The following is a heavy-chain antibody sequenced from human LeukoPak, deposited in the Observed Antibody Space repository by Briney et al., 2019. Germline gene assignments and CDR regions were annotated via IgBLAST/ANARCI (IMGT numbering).Heavy chain of an antibody. V-gene: IGHV1-2*02. CDR1: GYTFTSYY. D-gene: IGHD6-13*01. Sequence: GASVKVSCKASGYTFTSYYMHWVRQAPGQGLEWMGWINPNSGGTNYAQKFQGRVTMTRDTSISTAYMELSRLRSDDTAVYYCACLGAAAPRYNWFDPWGQGTLVTVSS. J-gene: IGHJ5*02. CDR2: INPNSGGT. CDR3: ACLGAAAPRYNWFDP.